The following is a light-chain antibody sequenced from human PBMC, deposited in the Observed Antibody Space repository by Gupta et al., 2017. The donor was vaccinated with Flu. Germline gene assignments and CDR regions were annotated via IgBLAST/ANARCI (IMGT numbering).Light chain of an antibody. V-gene: IGKV3-20*01. CDR1: QDVRDNS. CDR3: QQYGNSPLT. J-gene: IGKJ3*01. Sequence: GTLSWSPGESATLSCRASQDVRDNSVAWYQHRPGQAPRVLIYGASNRAAGIPDRFSGSGSGTHFTLTISRLEPEDFAVYYCQQYGNSPLTFGPGTKVDIK. CDR2: GAS.